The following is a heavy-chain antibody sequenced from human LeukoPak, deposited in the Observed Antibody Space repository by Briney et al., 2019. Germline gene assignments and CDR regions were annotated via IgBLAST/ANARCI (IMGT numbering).Heavy chain of an antibody. CDR3: ASPTDYVWGSYREYFQH. CDR1: GYTFTSYY. D-gene: IGHD3-16*01. Sequence: ASVKVSCKASGYTFTSYYMHWVRQAPGQGLEWMGIISPSGGSTSYAQKFQGRVTMTRDTSTSTVYMELSSLRSEDTAVYYCASPTDYVWGSYREYFQHWGQGTLVTVSS. CDR2: ISPSGGST. V-gene: IGHV1-46*01. J-gene: IGHJ1*01.